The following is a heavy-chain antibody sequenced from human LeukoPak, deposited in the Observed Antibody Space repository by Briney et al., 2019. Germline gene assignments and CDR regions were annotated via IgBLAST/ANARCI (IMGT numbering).Heavy chain of an antibody. D-gene: IGHD2-21*02. CDR1: GFTFTSSA. J-gene: IGHJ6*04. CDR3: AADPPTGGDYNYYYGMDV. V-gene: IGHV1-58*01. CDR2: IVVGSGNT. Sequence: ASVKVSCKASGFTFTSSAVQWVRQARGQRLEWIGWIVVGSGNTNYAQKFQERVTITRDMFTSTAYMELSSLRSEDTAVYYCAADPPTGGDYNYYYGMDVWGKGTTVTVSS.